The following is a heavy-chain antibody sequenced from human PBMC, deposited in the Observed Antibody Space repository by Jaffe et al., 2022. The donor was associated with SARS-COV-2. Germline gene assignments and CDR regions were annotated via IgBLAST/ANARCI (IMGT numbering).Heavy chain of an antibody. CDR3: ARHLPSGYYYYYGMDV. D-gene: IGHD2-2*01. Sequence: QLQLQESGPGLVKPSETLSLTCTVSGGSISSSSYYWGWIRQPPGKGLEWIGSIYYSGSTYYNPSLKSRVTISVDTSKNQFSLKLSSVTAADTAVYYCARHLPSGYYYYYGMDVWGQGTTVTVSS. CDR2: IYYSGST. CDR1: GGSISSSSYY. V-gene: IGHV4-39*01. J-gene: IGHJ6*02.